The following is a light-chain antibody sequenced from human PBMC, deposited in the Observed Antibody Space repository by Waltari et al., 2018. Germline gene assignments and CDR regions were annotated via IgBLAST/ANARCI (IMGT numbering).Light chain of an antibody. CDR1: DVGSYDY. J-gene: IGLJ2*01. CDR2: DVT. Sequence: QSALTQPASVSGSPGQSITISCTGTDVGSYDYVSWYQQYPGKAPKLLIYDVTQRPSGVSNRFSGSKDGNTASLTISGLQPEDEAQYHCCSFAGSSTFIFGEGTKLTVL. CDR3: CSFAGSSTFI. V-gene: IGLV2-23*02.